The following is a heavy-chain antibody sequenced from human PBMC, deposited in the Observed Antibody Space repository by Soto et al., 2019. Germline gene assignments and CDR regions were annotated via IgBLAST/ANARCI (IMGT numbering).Heavy chain of an antibody. Sequence: QVQLQQWGAGLLKPSETLSLTCAVYGGSFSGYYWTWIRQSPEKGLEWIGEVNHSGTTYYNPSLNTRVTISVHTPKNQLSLKVSSVTAADTAVYYCARGIGYCSSINCYSSRRLRFDSWGQGTLVTVSS. CDR3: ARGIGYCSSINCYSSRRLRFDS. CDR1: GGSFSGYY. CDR2: VNHSGTT. V-gene: IGHV4-34*01. J-gene: IGHJ4*02. D-gene: IGHD2-2*01.